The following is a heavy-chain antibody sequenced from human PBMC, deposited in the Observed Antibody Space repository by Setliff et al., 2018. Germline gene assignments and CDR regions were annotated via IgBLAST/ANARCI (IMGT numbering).Heavy chain of an antibody. CDR2: IHNNGRI. CDR1: GASITSYY. CDR3: ARHALSFDSAWDV. V-gene: IGHV4-59*08. Sequence: SETLSLTCSVSGASITSYYWSWIRQPPGKGLEWIAYIHNNGRIKYNPALKSRVTISLDTSKNQFSLNLNSATATDTAVYYCARHALSFDSAWDVWGKGTTVTVS. D-gene: IGHD3-9*01. J-gene: IGHJ6*03.